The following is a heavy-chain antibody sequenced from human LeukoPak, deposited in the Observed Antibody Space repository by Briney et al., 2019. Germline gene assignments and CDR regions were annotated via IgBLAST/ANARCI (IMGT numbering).Heavy chain of an antibody. D-gene: IGHD3-10*01. Sequence: GGSLRLSCAASGFTFSSYSMNWVRQAPGKGLDWVSSISSSSSYVYYADSVKGRFTISRDNAKNSLYLQMNSPRAEDTAVYYCARRVRGVIISYGMDVWGKGTTVTVSS. V-gene: IGHV3-21*01. J-gene: IGHJ6*04. CDR2: ISSSSSYV. CDR1: GFTFSSYS. CDR3: ARRVRGVIISYGMDV.